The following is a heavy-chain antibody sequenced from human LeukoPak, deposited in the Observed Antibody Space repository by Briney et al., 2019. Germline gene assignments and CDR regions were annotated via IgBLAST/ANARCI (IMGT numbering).Heavy chain of an antibody. J-gene: IGHJ3*02. V-gene: IGHV4-34*01. D-gene: IGHD3-22*01. CDR3: ARGRGSGYYPTHAFDI. CDR2: INHSGST. CDR1: GGSFSGYY. Sequence: SETLSLTCAVYGGSFSGYYWSWIRQPPGKGLEWIGEINHSGSTNYNPSLKSRVTISVDTSKNQFSLKLSSVTAADTAVYYCARGRGSGYYPTHAFDIWGQGTMVTVSS.